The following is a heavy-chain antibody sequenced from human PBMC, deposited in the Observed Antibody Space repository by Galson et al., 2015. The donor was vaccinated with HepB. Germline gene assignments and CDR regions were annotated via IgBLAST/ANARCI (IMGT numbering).Heavy chain of an antibody. CDR3: ARDGVVRGMSGTDY. D-gene: IGHD3-10*01. Sequence: SLRLSCAASGFPFSDYSMNWVRQAPGKGLEWLSYISTRSNVLYYAASVKGRFTVSRDNAKNSLYLQMSSLRDEDTAVYYCARDGVVRGMSGTDYWGQGVWVTVSS. CDR1: GFPFSDYS. V-gene: IGHV3-48*02. CDR2: ISTRSNVL. J-gene: IGHJ4*02.